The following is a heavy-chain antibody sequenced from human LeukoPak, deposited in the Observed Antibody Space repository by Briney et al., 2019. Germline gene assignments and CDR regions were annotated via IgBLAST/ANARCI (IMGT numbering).Heavy chain of an antibody. V-gene: IGHV3-30-3*01. Sequence: PGRSLRLSCAASGFTFSSYARHWVRQAPGKGLEWVAVISYDGSHKYYADSVKGRFTISRDNSQNTLYLQMNSLRVEDTAIYYCARSDICGITSCSTYYYYYYMDVWGKGTSVTVSS. D-gene: IGHD2-2*01. CDR3: ARSDICGITSCSTYYYYYYMDV. CDR2: ISYDGSHK. CDR1: GFTFSSYA. J-gene: IGHJ6*03.